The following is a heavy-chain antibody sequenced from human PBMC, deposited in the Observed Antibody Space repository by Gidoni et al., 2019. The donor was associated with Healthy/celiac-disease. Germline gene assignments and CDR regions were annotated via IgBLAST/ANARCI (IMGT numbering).Heavy chain of an antibody. V-gene: IGHV3-30-3*01. Sequence: QVQLVESGGGVVQPGRSLRLSCAASGFTFSSYAMHWVRQAPGKGLEWVAVISYDGSNKYYADSVKGRFTISRDNSKNTLYLQMNSLRAEDTAVYYCARDHLVPGFTGYYYYYGMDVWGQGTTVSVSS. CDR2: ISYDGSNK. J-gene: IGHJ6*02. CDR3: ARDHLVPGFTGYYYYYGMDV. D-gene: IGHD3-10*01. CDR1: GFTFSSYA.